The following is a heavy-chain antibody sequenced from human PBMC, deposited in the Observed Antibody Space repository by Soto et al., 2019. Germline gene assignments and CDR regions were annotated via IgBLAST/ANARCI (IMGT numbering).Heavy chain of an antibody. D-gene: IGHD3-3*01. Sequence: DVRLAESGGGLVQPGGSLRLSCTTSGFSFASFAMTWVRQAPGKGLVWVATISGSDGKTYYADSVKGRFSISRDTSRNTLYLQMNSRRADDTAIYYCAKWSYLDYWGQGTRVTVSS. J-gene: IGHJ4*02. CDR3: AKWSYLDY. CDR1: GFSFASFA. V-gene: IGHV3-23*04. CDR2: ISGSDGKT.